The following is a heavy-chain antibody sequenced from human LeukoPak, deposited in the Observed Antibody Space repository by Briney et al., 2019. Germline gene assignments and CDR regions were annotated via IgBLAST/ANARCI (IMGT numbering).Heavy chain of an antibody. J-gene: IGHJ4*02. CDR1: GGSISSSSYY. V-gene: IGHV4-39*01. D-gene: IGHD5-12*01. CDR2: IYYSGST. CDR3: ARHSGYVADPLDY. Sequence: SETLSLTCTVSGGSISSSSYYWGWIRQPPGKGLEWIGSIYYSGSTYYNPSLKSRVTISVDTSKNQFSLKLSSVTAADTAVYYCARHSGYVADPLDYWGQGTLVTVSS.